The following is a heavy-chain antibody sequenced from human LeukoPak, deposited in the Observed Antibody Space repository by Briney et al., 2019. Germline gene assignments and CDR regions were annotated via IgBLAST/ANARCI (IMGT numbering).Heavy chain of an antibody. CDR3: ARCTASCYASAFDV. J-gene: IGHJ3*01. CDR2: INGGGDAT. Sequence: AGGSLRLSCTASGFTFNNNAMSWVRQAPGKGLEWVSAINGGGDATEYTDSVKGRFTISRDNSKNTLYLQMNSLRPEDTAVYYCARCTASCYASAFDVWGQGTVLTVSS. V-gene: IGHV3-23*01. CDR1: GFTFNNNA. D-gene: IGHD2-2*01.